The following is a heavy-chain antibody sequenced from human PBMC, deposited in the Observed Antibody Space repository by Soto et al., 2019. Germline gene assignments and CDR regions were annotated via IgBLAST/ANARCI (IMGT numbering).Heavy chain of an antibody. Sequence: GGSLRLSCAASGFTFSSYGMHWVRQAPGKGLEWVAVISYDGSNKYYADSVKGRFTISRDNSKNTLYLQMNSLRAEDTAVYYCAKDRDTIFGVVIFWGWFDPWGQGTLVTVSS. CDR1: GFTFSSYG. V-gene: IGHV3-30*18. CDR3: AKDRDTIFGVVIFWGWFDP. CDR2: ISYDGSNK. J-gene: IGHJ5*02. D-gene: IGHD3-3*01.